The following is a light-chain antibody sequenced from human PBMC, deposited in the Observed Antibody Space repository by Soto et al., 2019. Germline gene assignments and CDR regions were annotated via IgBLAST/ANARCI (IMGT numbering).Light chain of an antibody. CDR2: GAS. V-gene: IGKV3-15*01. Sequence: EIVMTQSPGTLSVSPGERATLSCRASQNVGSNLAWYQQKPGQAPRLLIYGASTRATGIPARFSGSGSGTEFTLTLSSLQSEDFAVYYCQQYNNWTFGQGTKVEIK. J-gene: IGKJ1*01. CDR3: QQYNNWT. CDR1: QNVGSN.